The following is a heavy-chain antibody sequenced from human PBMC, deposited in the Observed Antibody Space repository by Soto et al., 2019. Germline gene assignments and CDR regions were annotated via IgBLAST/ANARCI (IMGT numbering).Heavy chain of an antibody. CDR1: GGSISSYY. CDR3: AGGDPREYFQH. D-gene: IGHD2-21*02. V-gene: IGHV4-59*08. J-gene: IGHJ1*01. Sequence: SETLSLTCTVSGGSISSYYWSWIRQPPGKGLEWIGYIYYSGSTNYNPSLKSRVTISVDTSKNQFSLKLSSVTAADTAVYYCAGGDPREYFQHWGQGTLVTVSS. CDR2: IYYSGST.